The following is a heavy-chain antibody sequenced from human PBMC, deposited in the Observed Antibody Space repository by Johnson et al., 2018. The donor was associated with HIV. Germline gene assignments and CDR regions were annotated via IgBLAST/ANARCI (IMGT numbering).Heavy chain of an antibody. Sequence: QVQLVESGGGVVQPGRSLRLSCAASAFSFSNYPMHWVRQAPGQGLAWVAVISYAGSNKYYADSVKGRFIISRDNSKNTLYLKMISLRSEDTGVCYCAKGDLDCTDDCCYVDAFDMWGQGTMVTVSS. D-gene: IGHD3/OR15-3a*01. V-gene: IGHV3-30*04. CDR3: AKGDLDCTDDCCYVDAFDM. CDR2: ISYAGSNK. J-gene: IGHJ3*02. CDR1: AFSFSNYP.